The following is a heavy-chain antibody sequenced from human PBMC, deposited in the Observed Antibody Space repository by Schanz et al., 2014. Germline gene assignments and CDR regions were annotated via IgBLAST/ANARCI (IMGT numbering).Heavy chain of an antibody. Sequence: QILLVQPGPEVKKPGASVKVSCKASGYTLSAYSLHWVRQAPGQRLEWMGWINAANGNTRYSQKCQGRVTITRDTSASTAYMELSSLRFDDTAVYYCARDFSAYVGNYFDYWGQGTLVTVSS. V-gene: IGHV1-3*01. CDR3: ARDFSAYVGNYFDY. CDR2: INAANGNT. J-gene: IGHJ4*02. D-gene: IGHD5-12*01. CDR1: GYTLSAYS.